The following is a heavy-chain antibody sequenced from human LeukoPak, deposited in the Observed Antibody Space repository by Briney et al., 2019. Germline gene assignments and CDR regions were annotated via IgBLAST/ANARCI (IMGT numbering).Heavy chain of an antibody. Sequence: GGSLRLSCAASGFTFSSYGINWVRQAPGKGLEWVSDISSTSIYTNYADSVKGRFTISRDNAKNSLYLQMNSLRAEDTAVYYCAREDGYSSSWYSDYWGQGTLVTVSS. J-gene: IGHJ4*02. CDR2: ISSTSIYT. D-gene: IGHD6-13*01. CDR1: GFTFSSYG. V-gene: IGHV3-21*05. CDR3: AREDGYSSSWYSDY.